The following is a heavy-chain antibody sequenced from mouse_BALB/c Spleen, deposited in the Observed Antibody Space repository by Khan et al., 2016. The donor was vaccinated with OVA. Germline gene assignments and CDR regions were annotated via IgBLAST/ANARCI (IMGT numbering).Heavy chain of an antibody. D-gene: IGHD2-2*01. CDR2: IFTGSVST. CDR1: GYTFSSYW. J-gene: IGHJ3*01. V-gene: IGHV1-9*01. Sequence: QMQLQQSGGDLMKPGASVKISCKATGYTFSSYWIEWVKQRPGHGLEWIGQIFTGSVSTTYNENFKGKATFTADTSSNTAYMQISSLTAEDSAVYDCARGGYGEFAYWGQGTLVTLSA. CDR3: ARGGYGEFAY.